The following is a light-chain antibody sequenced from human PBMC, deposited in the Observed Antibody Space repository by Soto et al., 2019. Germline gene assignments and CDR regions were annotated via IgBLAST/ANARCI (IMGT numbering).Light chain of an antibody. CDR1: SSDVGGYNY. CDR3: CSYAGSVV. CDR2: DVS. V-gene: IGLV2-11*01. Sequence: QSALTQPRSVSGSPGQSVTISCTGTSSDVGGYNYVSWYQQHPGKAPKLMIYDVSQRPSGVPDRFSGSKSGNTASLTISGLRTEDEADYYCCSYAGSVVFGGGTKLTVL. J-gene: IGLJ2*01.